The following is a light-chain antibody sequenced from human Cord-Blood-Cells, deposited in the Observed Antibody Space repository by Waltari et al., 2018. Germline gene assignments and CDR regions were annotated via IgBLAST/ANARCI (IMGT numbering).Light chain of an antibody. J-gene: IGLJ3*02. Sequence: QSALTQPASVSGSPGQSITISCTGTSSDVGSYNLVSWYQQHPGKAPKLMIYEGSKRPSGVSNRFSDSKSGNTASLTISGLQAEDEADYYCCSYAGSSTLWVFGGGTKLTVL. CDR2: EGS. V-gene: IGLV2-23*01. CDR3: CSYAGSSTLWV. CDR1: SSDVGSYNL.